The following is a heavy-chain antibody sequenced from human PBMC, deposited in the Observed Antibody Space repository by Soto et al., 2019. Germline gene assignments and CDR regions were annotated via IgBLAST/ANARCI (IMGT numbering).Heavy chain of an antibody. V-gene: IGHV1-69*04. CDR2: IIPILGIA. D-gene: IGHD3-10*01. Sequence: GASVKVSCKASGGTFSSYTISWVRQAPGQGLEWMGRIIPILGIANYAQKFQGRVTITADKSTSTAYMELSSLRSEDTAVYYCARESPEDRTMVRGVISGFDPWGQGTLVTVSS. CDR1: GGTFSSYT. J-gene: IGHJ5*02. CDR3: ARESPEDRTMVRGVISGFDP.